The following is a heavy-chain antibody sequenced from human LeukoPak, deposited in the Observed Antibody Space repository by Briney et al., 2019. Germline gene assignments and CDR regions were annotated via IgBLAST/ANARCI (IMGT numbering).Heavy chain of an antibody. CDR1: GYTFTSYD. Sequence: HAASVKVSCKASGYTFTSYDINWVRQATGQGLEWMGWMNPNSGNTGYAQKFQGRVTMTRNTSISTAYMELSSLRAEDTAVYYCARGPDGYTYYFDYWGQGTLVTVSS. J-gene: IGHJ4*02. CDR2: MNPNSGNT. CDR3: ARGPDGYTYYFDY. D-gene: IGHD5-24*01. V-gene: IGHV1-8*01.